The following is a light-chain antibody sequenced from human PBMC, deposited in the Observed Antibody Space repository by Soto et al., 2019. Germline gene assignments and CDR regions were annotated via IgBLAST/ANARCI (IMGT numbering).Light chain of an antibody. CDR1: SSNIGAGYD. CDR2: GSS. J-gene: IGLJ2*01. Sequence: QSVLTQPPSVSGAPGQGVTISCTGDSSNIGAGYDVHWYHQIPGTAPQLLIYGSSNRPSGVPDRFSASKSGTSASLAITGLQPEDEGEYYCQSYDSSLSGVVFGGGTKLTVL. CDR3: QSYDSSLSGVV. V-gene: IGLV1-40*01.